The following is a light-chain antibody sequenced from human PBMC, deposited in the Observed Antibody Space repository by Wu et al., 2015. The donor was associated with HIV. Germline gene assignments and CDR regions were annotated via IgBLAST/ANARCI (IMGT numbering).Light chain of an antibody. CDR3: QQRSNWHPIT. J-gene: IGKJ5*01. CDR1: QSVSSY. CDR2: DAS. V-gene: IGKV3D-11*02. Sequence: EIVLTQSPATLSLSPGERATLSCRASQSVSSYLAWYQQKSGQAPRLLIYDASNRATGIPARFSGSGPGTDFTLTISSLEPEDFAVYYCQQRSNWHPITFGQGTRLEIK.